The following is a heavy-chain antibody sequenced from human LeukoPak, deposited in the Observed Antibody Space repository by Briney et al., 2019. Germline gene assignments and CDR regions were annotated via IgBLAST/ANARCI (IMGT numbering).Heavy chain of an antibody. D-gene: IGHD2-15*01. CDR2: FYRGDST. Sequence: GGSLRLSCAASGFTVSSSYMYWVRQAPGEGLEWVSFFYRGDSTYYAESVRGRFTISRDNSKNTLYLLMNSLIPEDTAVYYCAREVVSSPSYFDSWGQGTLVTVSS. J-gene: IGHJ4*02. CDR3: AREVVSSPSYFDS. V-gene: IGHV3-53*01. CDR1: GFTVSSSY.